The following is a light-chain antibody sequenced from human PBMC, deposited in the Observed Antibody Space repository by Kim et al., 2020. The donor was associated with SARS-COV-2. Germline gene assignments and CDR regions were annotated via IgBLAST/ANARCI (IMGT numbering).Light chain of an antibody. CDR3: QQYNNWPPRTT. CDR2: GAS. V-gene: IGKV3-15*01. Sequence: EIVMTQSPATLSVSPGERATLSCRASQSVSSNLAWYQQKPGQAPRLLIYGASTRATGIPARFSGSGSGTEFTLTISSLQSEDFAVYYCQQYNNWPPRTTFGGGNKLEI. J-gene: IGKJ4*01. CDR1: QSVSSN.